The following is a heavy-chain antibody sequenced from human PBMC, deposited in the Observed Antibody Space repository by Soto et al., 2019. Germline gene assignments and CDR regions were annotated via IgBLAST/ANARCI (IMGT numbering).Heavy chain of an antibody. Sequence: GGSLRLSCAASGFTFSSYWMSWVRQAPGKGLEWVANIKQDGSEKYYVDSVKGRFTISRDNAKNSLYLQMNSLRAEDTAVYYCARFRTYYDFWSGYPNWFDPWGQGTLVTVSS. CDR2: IKQDGSEK. D-gene: IGHD3-3*01. CDR3: ARFRTYYDFWSGYPNWFDP. J-gene: IGHJ5*02. V-gene: IGHV3-7*01. CDR1: GFTFSSYW.